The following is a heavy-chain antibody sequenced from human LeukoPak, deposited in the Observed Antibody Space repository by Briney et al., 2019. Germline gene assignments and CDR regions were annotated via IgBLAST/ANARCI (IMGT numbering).Heavy chain of an antibody. V-gene: IGHV1-46*01. CDR2: INPSGDST. Sequence: VASVKVSCKASGYTFTSYYMHWVRQAPGQGLEWMGIINPSGDSTSYAQKFQGRVTTTRDTSTSTVYMELSSLRSEDTAVYYCARARGYYYYMDVWGKGTTVTVSS. CDR3: ARARGYYYYMDV. J-gene: IGHJ6*03. CDR1: GYTFTSYY.